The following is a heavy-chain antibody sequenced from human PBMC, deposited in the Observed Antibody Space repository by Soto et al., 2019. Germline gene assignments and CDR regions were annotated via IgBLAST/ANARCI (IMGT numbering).Heavy chain of an antibody. CDR1: GGSFSSYA. D-gene: IGHD6-19*01. Sequence: QVQLVQSGAEVKKPGSSAKVSCKASGGSFSSYAISWVRQAPVQGLEWMGGIIPIFGAPTYAQKFQGRVTIIADKSTSTAYMELSSLRSEDTALYYCARAGPVSGNHAFDIWGQGTLVTVSS. CDR2: IIPIFGAP. CDR3: ARAGPVSGNHAFDI. J-gene: IGHJ3*02. V-gene: IGHV1-69*06.